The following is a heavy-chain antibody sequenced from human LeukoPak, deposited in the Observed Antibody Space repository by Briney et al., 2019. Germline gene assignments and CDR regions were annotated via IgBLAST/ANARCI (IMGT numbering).Heavy chain of an antibody. CDR1: GFTVSSNY. CDR2: IYSGGST. V-gene: IGHV3-66*01. Sequence: PGGSLRLSCAASGFTVSSNYMSWVRQAPGKGLEWVSVIYSGGSTYYADSVKGRFTISRDNSKNTLYLQMNSLRAEDTAVYYCARAPGWGDGYPHAFDIWGQGTMVTVSS. CDR3: ARAPGWGDGYPHAFDI. D-gene: IGHD5-24*01. J-gene: IGHJ3*02.